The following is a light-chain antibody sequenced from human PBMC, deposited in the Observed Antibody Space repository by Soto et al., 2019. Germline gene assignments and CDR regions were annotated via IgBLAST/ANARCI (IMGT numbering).Light chain of an antibody. Sequence: QPASVSGSPGQSITISCTGTSSDVGGYNYVSWYQQHPGKAPKLMISDVSNRPSGVSNRFSGSKSGNTASLTISGLQAEDEADYYCSSYTSSSTYVVFGGGTKLTVL. CDR1: SSDVGGYNY. CDR2: DVS. V-gene: IGLV2-14*01. J-gene: IGLJ2*01. CDR3: SSYTSSSTYVV.